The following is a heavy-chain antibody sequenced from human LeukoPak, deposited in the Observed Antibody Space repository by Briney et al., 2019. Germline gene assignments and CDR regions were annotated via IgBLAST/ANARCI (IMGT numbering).Heavy chain of an antibody. Sequence: GGSLRLSCAASGFTFSSYDMHWVRQATGKGLEWVSAIGTAGDTYYPGSVKGRFTISRENAKNSLYLQMNSLRAGDTAVYYCARGTFYDSSGSFPYFDYWGQGTLVTVSS. CDR2: IGTAGDT. J-gene: IGHJ4*02. CDR3: ARGTFYDSSGSFPYFDY. V-gene: IGHV3-13*01. D-gene: IGHD3-22*01. CDR1: GFTFSSYD.